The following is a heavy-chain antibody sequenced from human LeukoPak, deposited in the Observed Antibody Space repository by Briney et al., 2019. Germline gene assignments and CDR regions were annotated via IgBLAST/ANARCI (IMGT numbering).Heavy chain of an antibody. CDR3: LMDYSGSGSYYNVRDY. Sequence: GGSLRLSCAASGFTFSSYVMSWVRQAPGKGLEWVSTISGIGVSVYYADSVRGRFTISRDNSKNTLYLQMNSLRAEDTAVYYCLMDYSGSGSYYNVRDYWGQGTLVTVSS. J-gene: IGHJ4*02. D-gene: IGHD3-10*01. V-gene: IGHV3-23*01. CDR1: GFTFSSYV. CDR2: ISGIGVSV.